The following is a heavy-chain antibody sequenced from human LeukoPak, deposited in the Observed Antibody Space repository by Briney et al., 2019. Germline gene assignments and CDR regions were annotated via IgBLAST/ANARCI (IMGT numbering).Heavy chain of an antibody. CDR3: ASALGYSYVGY. CDR1: GGSFSGYY. J-gene: IGHJ4*02. D-gene: IGHD5-18*01. V-gene: IGHV4-34*01. Sequence: SETLSLTCAVYGGSFSGYYWSWIRQPPGKGLEWIGEINHSRSTNYNPSLKSRVTISVDTSKNQFSLKLSSVTAADTAVYYCASALGYSYVGYWGQGTLVTVSS. CDR2: INHSRST.